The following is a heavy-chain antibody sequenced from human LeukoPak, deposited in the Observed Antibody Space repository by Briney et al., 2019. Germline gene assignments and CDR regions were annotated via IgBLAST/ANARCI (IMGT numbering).Heavy chain of an antibody. CDR3: AKDYSSSLTNWFDP. CDR1: GFTFSRHG. Sequence: GGSLRLSCAPSGFTFSRHGMHWVRQAPGKGLEWVAIISNDGSRKYYAHSVEGRFTISRDNSKNTLYLQMNSLRAEDTAVYYCAKDYSSSLTNWFDPWGQGTLVTVPS. J-gene: IGHJ5*02. D-gene: IGHD6-6*01. V-gene: IGHV3-30*18. CDR2: ISNDGSRK.